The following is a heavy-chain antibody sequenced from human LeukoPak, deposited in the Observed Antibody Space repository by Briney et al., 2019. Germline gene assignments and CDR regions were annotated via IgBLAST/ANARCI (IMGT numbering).Heavy chain of an antibody. J-gene: IGHJ4*02. CDR1: GFTFSAYA. CDR2: ISGSGHSP. Sequence: GGSLRLSCAASGFTFSAYAMSWVRQAPGKGLEWVSAISGSGHSPYYAASAKGRFTISRDNSKNTLYLQMNSLRAEDTAVYYCAKDRPRAAAFPDYWGQGTLVTVSS. CDR3: AKDRPRAAAFPDY. D-gene: IGHD6-13*01. V-gene: IGHV3-23*01.